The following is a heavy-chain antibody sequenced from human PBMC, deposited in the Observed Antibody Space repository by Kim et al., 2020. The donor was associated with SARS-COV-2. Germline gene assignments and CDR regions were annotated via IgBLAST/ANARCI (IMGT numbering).Heavy chain of an antibody. V-gene: IGHV3-30*07. Sequence: YTDSVKGRFTIARDNSKNTLYLQMNSRRAEDTAVYYCASLGLGDYYYGMDVWGQGTTVTVSS. CDR3: ASLGLGDYYYGMDV. J-gene: IGHJ6*02.